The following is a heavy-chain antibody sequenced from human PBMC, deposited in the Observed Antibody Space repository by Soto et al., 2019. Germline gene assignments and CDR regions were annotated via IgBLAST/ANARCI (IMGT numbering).Heavy chain of an antibody. CDR1: GFTFSSYA. Sequence: QVQLVESGGGVVQPGRSLRLSCAASGFTFSSYAMHWVRQAPGKGLEWVAVISYDGSNKYYADSVKGRFTISRDNSKNTLYLQMNSLRAEDTALYYCARSQVPTGDQGGYYYYGMDVWGQGTTVTVSS. CDR2: ISYDGSNK. J-gene: IGHJ6*02. V-gene: IGHV3-30-3*01. D-gene: IGHD7-27*01. CDR3: ARSQVPTGDQGGYYYYGMDV.